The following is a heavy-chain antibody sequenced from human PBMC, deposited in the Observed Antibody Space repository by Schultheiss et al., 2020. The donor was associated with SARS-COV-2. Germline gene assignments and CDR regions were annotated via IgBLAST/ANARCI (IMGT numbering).Heavy chain of an antibody. D-gene: IGHD6-13*01. CDR2: IYYSGST. Sequence: SETLSLTCTVSGGSISSGAYYWSWIRQPPGKGLEWIGYIYYSGSTYYNPSLKSRVTISVDTSKKQFALKLSSVTAADTAVYYCARESRIAAAGIGWFDPWGQGTLVTVSS. CDR3: ARESRIAAAGIGWFDP. J-gene: IGHJ5*02. V-gene: IGHV4-30-4*01. CDR1: GGSISSGAYY.